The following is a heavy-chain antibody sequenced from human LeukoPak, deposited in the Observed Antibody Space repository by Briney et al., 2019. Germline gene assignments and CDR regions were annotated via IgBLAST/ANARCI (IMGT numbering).Heavy chain of an antibody. J-gene: IGHJ6*03. V-gene: IGHV3-21*01. D-gene: IGHD4-17*01. Sequence: GGSLRLSCAASGFTFSSYSMNWVRQAPGKGLEWVSSISSSSSYIYYADSVKGRFTISRDNAKNSLYLQMNSLRAEDTAVYYCARVPSDGDYLDYYYYYMDVWGKGTTVTVSS. CDR2: ISSSSSYI. CDR3: ARVPSDGDYLDYYYYYMDV. CDR1: GFTFSSYS.